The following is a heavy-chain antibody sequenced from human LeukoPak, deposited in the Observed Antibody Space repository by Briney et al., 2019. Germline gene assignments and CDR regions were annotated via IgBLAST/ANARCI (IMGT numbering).Heavy chain of an antibody. CDR2: IYPGDSDT. V-gene: IGHV5-51*01. CDR3: ARQALAASDS. J-gene: IGHJ4*02. Sequence: GESLKISCKGSGYSFTSYWIGWVRQMPGKGLKWMGIIYPGDSDTRYSPSFQGQVTLSVDKSISTAYLQWSSLRASDTAIYYCARQALAASDSWGQGTLVTVSS. CDR1: GYSFTSYW. D-gene: IGHD3-3*02.